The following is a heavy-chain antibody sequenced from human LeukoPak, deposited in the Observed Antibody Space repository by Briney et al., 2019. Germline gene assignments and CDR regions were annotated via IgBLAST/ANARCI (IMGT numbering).Heavy chain of an antibody. D-gene: IGHD4-23*01. Sequence: PGGSLKLSCTASGFTFSSYAIHWVRQAPGQGLEWVGIIAYDVSIIYYAQSVQGRVMITADKSTSTAYMELSSLRSEDTAVYFCARVYSFVDYGGNRAPYYYYGMDVWGQGTTVTVSS. CDR3: ARVYSFVDYGGNRAPYYYYGMDV. J-gene: IGHJ6*02. CDR1: GFTFSSYA. CDR2: IAYDVSII. V-gene: IGHV1-69*04.